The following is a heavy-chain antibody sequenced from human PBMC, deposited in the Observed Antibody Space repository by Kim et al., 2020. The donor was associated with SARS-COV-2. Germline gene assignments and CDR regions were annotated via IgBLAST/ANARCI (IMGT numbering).Heavy chain of an antibody. V-gene: IGHV4-30-4*01. D-gene: IGHD4-17*01. CDR2: IYYSGST. CDR3: ARVRGRAGDYLAEVFDY. Sequence: SETLSLTCTVSGGSISSGDYYWSWIRQPPGKGLEWIGYIYYSGSTYYNPSLKSRVTISVDTSKNQFSLKLSSVTAADTAVYYCARVRGRAGDYLAEVFDYWGQGTLVTVSS. J-gene: IGHJ4*02. CDR1: GGSISSGDYY.